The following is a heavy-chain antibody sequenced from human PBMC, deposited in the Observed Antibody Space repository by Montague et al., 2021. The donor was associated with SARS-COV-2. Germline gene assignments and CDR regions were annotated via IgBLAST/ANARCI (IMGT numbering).Heavy chain of an antibody. CDR1: GFTFSSYA. CDR3: ARMRLGELSFYSFWYYGMDV. D-gene: IGHD3-16*02. J-gene: IGHJ6*02. Sequence: SLRLSCAASGFTFSSYAMHWVRQAPGKGLEWVAVISYDGSNKYYADSVKGRFTISRDNSKNTLYLQMNSLRGDDTGVYYCARMRLGELSFYSFWYYGMDVWGQGTTVTVS. CDR2: ISYDGSNK. V-gene: IGHV3-30*04.